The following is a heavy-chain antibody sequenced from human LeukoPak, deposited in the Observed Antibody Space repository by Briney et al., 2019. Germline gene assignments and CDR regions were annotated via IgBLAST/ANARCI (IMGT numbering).Heavy chain of an antibody. Sequence: PGGSLRLSCAASGFTFSSYSMNWVRQAPGKGLEWVSSISSSSYMYYADSVKGRFTISRDNAKNSLYLQMNSLRAEDTAVYYCASRAGYCSSTSCYSGYWGQGTLVTVSS. V-gene: IGHV3-21*01. CDR1: GFTFSSYS. CDR2: ISSSSYM. CDR3: ASRAGYCSSTSCYSGY. D-gene: IGHD2-2*01. J-gene: IGHJ4*02.